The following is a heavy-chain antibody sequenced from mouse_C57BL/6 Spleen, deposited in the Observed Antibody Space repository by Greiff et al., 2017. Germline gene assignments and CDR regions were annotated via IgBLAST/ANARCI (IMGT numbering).Heavy chain of an antibody. CDR2: INPGSGGT. CDR3: ARGHYGSRGAMDY. J-gene: IGHJ4*01. V-gene: IGHV1-54*01. CDR1: GYAFTNYL. D-gene: IGHD1-1*01. Sequence: QVQLKQSGAELVRPGTSVKVSCKASGYAFTNYLIEWVKQRPGQGLEWIGVINPGSGGTNYNEKFKGKATLTADKSSSTAYMQLSSLTSEDSAVYFCARGHYGSRGAMDYWGQGTSVTVSS.